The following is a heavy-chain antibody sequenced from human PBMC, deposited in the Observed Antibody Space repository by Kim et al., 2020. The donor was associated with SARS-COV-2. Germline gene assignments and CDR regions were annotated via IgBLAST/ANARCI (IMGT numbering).Heavy chain of an antibody. D-gene: IGHD4-17*01. CDR1: GFTFSSYW. Sequence: GGSLRLSCAASGFTFSSYWMSWVRQAPGKGLEWVANIKQDGSEKYYVDSVKGRFTISRDNAKNSLYLQMNSLRAEDTAVYYCARDQKPHSVLYGMDVWGQGTTVTVSS. J-gene: IGHJ6*02. CDR2: IKQDGSEK. CDR3: ARDQKPHSVLYGMDV. V-gene: IGHV3-7*01.